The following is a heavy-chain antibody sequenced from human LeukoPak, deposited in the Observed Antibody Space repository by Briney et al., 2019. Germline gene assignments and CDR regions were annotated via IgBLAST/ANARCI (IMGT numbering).Heavy chain of an antibody. CDR3: ARDWDCGGDCYSLAGYY. V-gene: IGHV1-46*01. J-gene: IGHJ4*02. D-gene: IGHD2-21*02. CDR2: INPSGGST. Sequence: ASVKVSCKAYGYTFTSYYMHWVRQAPGQGLEWMGIINPSGGSTSYAQKFQGRVTMTRDTSTSTVYMELSSLRSEDTAVYYCARDWDCGGDCYSLAGYYWGQGTLVTVSS. CDR1: GYTFTSYY.